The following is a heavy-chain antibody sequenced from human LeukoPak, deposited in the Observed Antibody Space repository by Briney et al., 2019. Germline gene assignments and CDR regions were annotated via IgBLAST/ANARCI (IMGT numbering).Heavy chain of an antibody. J-gene: IGHJ4*02. CDR2: ISWNSGSI. Sequence: PGRSLRLSCAASGFNFDHYAMHWVRQAPGKGLEWVSGISWNSGSIGFADSVKGRFTISRDNAKNSVYLQMNSLRAEDTALYYCAQGIRIAVTGGILGWGQGTLVTVSS. CDR1: GFNFDHYA. V-gene: IGHV3-9*01. CDR3: AQGIRIAVTGGILG. D-gene: IGHD6-19*01.